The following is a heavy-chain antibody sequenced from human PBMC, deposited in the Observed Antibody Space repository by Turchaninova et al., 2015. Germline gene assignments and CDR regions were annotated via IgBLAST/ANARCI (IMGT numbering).Heavy chain of an antibody. V-gene: IGHV3-30*02. J-gene: IGHJ4*02. D-gene: IGHD1-26*01. CDR2: MRYDGINK. CDR3: AKGVYVGATDSNYFDY. Sequence: QVQLVESGGGVVQPGGSLRLSCAASGFTFSSYGMHWVRQAPGKGLGGVAFMRYDGINKYHADSVKGRFTISRDNSKNTLYLQMNSLRAEDTAVYHCAKGVYVGATDSNYFDYWGQGTLGTVSS. CDR1: GFTFSSYG.